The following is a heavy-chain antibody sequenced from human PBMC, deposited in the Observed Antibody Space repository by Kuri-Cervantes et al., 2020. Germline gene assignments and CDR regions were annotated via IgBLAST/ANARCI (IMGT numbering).Heavy chain of an antibody. CDR3: AKIGRVIYGGNSRDAFDI. Sequence: GESLKISCAASGFTFSSYAMSWVRQAPGKGLEWVSAISGSGGSTYYADSVKGRFTISRDNSKNTLYLQMNSLRAEDTAVYYCAKIGRVIYGGNSRDAFDIWGQGTMVTVSS. CDR1: GFTFSSYA. CDR2: ISGSGGST. D-gene: IGHD4-23*01. V-gene: IGHV3-23*01. J-gene: IGHJ3*02.